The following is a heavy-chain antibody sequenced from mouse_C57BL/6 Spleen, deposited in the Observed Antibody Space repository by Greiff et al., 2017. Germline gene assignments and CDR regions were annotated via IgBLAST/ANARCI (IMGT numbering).Heavy chain of an antibody. CDR2: IYPGNGDT. CDR1: GYTFTSYN. D-gene: IGHD2-4*01. CDR3: AREVYYDYDGYFDV. J-gene: IGHJ1*03. Sequence: LQQSGAELVRPGASVKMSCKASGYTFTSYNMHWVKQTPRQGLEWIGAIYPGNGDTSYNPKFKGKATLTVDKSSSPAYMQLSSLTSEDSAVYFCAREVYYDYDGYFDVWGTGTTVTVSS. V-gene: IGHV1-12*01.